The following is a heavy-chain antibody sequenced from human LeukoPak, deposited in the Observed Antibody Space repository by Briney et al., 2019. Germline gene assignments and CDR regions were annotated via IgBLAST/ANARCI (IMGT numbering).Heavy chain of an antibody. J-gene: IGHJ3*02. CDR1: GDSVTSNSSP. CDR2: TYYRSKCYN. CDR3: ARKRLSDDSFDM. V-gene: IGHV6-1*01. Sequence: SQTLSLTCAISGDSVTSNSSPWNWIRQSPSRGLEWLGRTYYRSKCYNDYTVSVKSRITFNPDTSKNQFSLHLNAFTPEDKAVYYFARKRLSDDSFDMWGEGTLVTVSS. D-gene: IGHD4/OR15-4a*01.